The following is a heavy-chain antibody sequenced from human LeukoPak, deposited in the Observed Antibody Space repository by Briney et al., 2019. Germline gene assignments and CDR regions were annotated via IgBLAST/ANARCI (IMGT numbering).Heavy chain of an antibody. CDR2: ISYDETNK. Sequence: GGSLRLSRAASGFTFSSFAIHWVRQAPGRGLEWVAVISYDETNKYYADSVKGRFTISRDSSKNTLYLQMNSLRAEDTAVYYCARGVYKVDIAATGDYYYYYMDVWGKGTTVTVSS. CDR3: ARGVYKVDIAATGDYYYYYMDV. D-gene: IGHD6-13*01. J-gene: IGHJ6*03. CDR1: GFTFSSFA. V-gene: IGHV3-30-3*01.